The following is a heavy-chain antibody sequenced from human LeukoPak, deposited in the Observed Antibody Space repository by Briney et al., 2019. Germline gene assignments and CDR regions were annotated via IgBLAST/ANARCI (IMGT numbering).Heavy chain of an antibody. J-gene: IGHJ3*02. CDR3: AKSRREGFPVGFDI. Sequence: GGSLRLSCAASGFSFSTYAMNWVRQAPGKGLEWVATIRGSGDNTYYADSVKGRFTISRDNSRNTLYLEMNSLRADDSALYYCAKSRREGFPVGFDIWGQGTVVTVFS. CDR2: IRGSGDNT. CDR1: GFSFSTYA. D-gene: IGHD5-24*01. V-gene: IGHV3-23*01.